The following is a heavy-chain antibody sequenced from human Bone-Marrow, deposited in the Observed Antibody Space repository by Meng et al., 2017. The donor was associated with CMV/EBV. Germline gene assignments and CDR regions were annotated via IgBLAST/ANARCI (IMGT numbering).Heavy chain of an antibody. CDR3: ARVGIQLWLLSPTRGMDV. D-gene: IGHD5-18*01. V-gene: IGHV1-2*02. J-gene: IGHJ6*02. Sequence: ASVKVSCKASGYTFTGYYMHWVRQAPGQGLEWMGWINPNSGGTNYAQKLQGRVTMTTDTSTNTAYMELRSLRSDDTAVYYCARVGIQLWLLSPTRGMDVWGQGTTVTVSS. CDR1: GYTFTGYY. CDR2: INPNSGGT.